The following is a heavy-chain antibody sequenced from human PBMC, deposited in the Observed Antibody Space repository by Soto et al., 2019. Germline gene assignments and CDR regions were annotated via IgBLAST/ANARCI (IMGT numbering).Heavy chain of an antibody. CDR3: ARHFPLPTDLQFYYYYYYGVDV. Sequence: GESLKISRKASGYNFTTFWISWMRQVPGKGLEWMGRIDPSDSYSNYSPSFQGHITISADKSINTAYLHFSNLKASDTAVCYCARHFPLPTDLQFYYYYYYGVDVWGHGTAVTVSS. D-gene: IGHD3-3*02. CDR1: GYNFTTFW. J-gene: IGHJ6*02. V-gene: IGHV5-10-1*01. CDR2: IDPSDSYS.